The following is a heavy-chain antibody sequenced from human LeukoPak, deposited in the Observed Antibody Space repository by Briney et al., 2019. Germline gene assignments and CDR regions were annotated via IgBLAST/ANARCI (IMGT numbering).Heavy chain of an antibody. D-gene: IGHD6-19*01. V-gene: IGHV3-48*01. J-gene: IGHJ3*02. Sequence: GGSLRLSCAASGFTFSSYSMNWVRQAPGKGLEWVSYISSSSSTIYYADSVKGRFTISRDNAKNSLYLQMNSLRAEDTAVYYCARERVGYSSGWLDAFDIWGQGTMVTVSS. CDR2: ISSSSSTI. CDR3: ARERVGYSSGWLDAFDI. CDR1: GFTFSSYS.